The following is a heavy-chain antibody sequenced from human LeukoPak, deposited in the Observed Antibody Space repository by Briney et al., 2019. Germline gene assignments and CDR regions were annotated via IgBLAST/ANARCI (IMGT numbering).Heavy chain of an antibody. V-gene: IGHV4-30-2*01. D-gene: IGHD5-24*01. CDR1: GGSISSGGYY. CDR3: ARGSRVEMATRRNYFDY. CDR2: IYHSGST. Sequence: SETLSLTCTVSGGSISSGGYYWSWIRQPPGKGLEWIGYIYHSGSTYYNPSLKSRVTISVDRSKNQFSLKLSSVTAADTAVYYCARGSRVEMATRRNYFDYWGQGTLVTVSS. J-gene: IGHJ4*02.